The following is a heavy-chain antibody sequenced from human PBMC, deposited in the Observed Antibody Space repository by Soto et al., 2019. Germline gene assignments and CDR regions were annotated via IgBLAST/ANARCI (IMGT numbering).Heavy chain of an antibody. CDR1: GFTFSSYA. CDR3: AKASTYEYIWGSYRYYFDY. Sequence: PGGSPRLSCAASGFTFSSYAMSWVRQSPGKGLEWVSGISGSGDRTHYADSQKGRFTISRGNFKDTLHLQMNSLRAEDTAIYYCAKASTYEYIWGSYRYYFDYWGQGTLVTVSS. J-gene: IGHJ4*02. D-gene: IGHD3-16*02. V-gene: IGHV3-23*01. CDR2: ISGSGDRT.